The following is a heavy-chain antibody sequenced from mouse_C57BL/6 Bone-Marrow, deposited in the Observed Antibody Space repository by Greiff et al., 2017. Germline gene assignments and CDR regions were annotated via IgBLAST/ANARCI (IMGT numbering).Heavy chain of an antibody. CDR1: GYTFTDHT. CDR3: AREGLLRGYFDV. CDR2: IFPRDGST. D-gene: IGHD1-1*01. J-gene: IGHJ1*03. V-gene: IGHV1-78*01. Sequence: VQLQQSDAELVKPGASVKISCKVSGYTFTDHTIHWMKQRPEQGLEWIGYIFPRDGSTKSNEKFKGKATLTADKSSSTAYMQLNSLTSEDSAVYFCAREGLLRGYFDVWGTGTTVTVSS.